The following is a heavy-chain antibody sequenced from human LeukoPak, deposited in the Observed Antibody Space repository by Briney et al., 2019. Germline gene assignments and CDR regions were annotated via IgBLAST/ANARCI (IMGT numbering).Heavy chain of an antibody. CDR1: GFTFSSYG. V-gene: IGHV3-33*01. Sequence: PGRSLRLSCAASGFTFSSYGMHRVRQAPGKGLEWVAVIWYDGSNKYYADSVKGRFTISRDNSKNTLYLQMNSLRAEDTAVYYCARALNAGTAMVIDYWGQGTLVTVSS. CDR3: ARALNAGTAMVIDY. CDR2: IWYDGSNK. D-gene: IGHD5-18*01. J-gene: IGHJ4*02.